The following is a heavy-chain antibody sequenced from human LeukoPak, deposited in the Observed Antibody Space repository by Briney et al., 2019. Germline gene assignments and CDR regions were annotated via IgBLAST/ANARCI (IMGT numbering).Heavy chain of an antibody. CDR3: ARDMGSDSGSSEAQDY. D-gene: IGHD1-26*01. CDR2: INPSGGST. CDR1: GYTFTSYY. J-gene: IGHJ4*02. Sequence: GASVKVSCTASGYTFTSYYMHWVRQAPGQGLEWMGIINPSGGSTSYAQKFQGRVTMTRDMSTSTVYMELSSLRSDDTAVYYCARDMGSDSGSSEAQDYWGQGTLVTVSS. V-gene: IGHV1-46*01.